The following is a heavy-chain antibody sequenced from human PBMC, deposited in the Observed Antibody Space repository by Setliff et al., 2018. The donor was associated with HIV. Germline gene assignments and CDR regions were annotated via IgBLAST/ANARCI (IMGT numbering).Heavy chain of an antibody. CDR1: GYSISSGYY. J-gene: IGHJ3*02. V-gene: IGHV4-38-2*02. CDR2: IHHSGIT. D-gene: IGHD1-26*01. CDR3: ARLGYSGSLVGAFDI. Sequence: PSETLSLTCTVSGYSISSGYYWGWIRQPPGKGLEWIGSIHHSGITYYNSSLKSRVTISVDTSKNQFSLNLTSVTAADTAVYYCARLGYSGSLVGAFDIWGQGAMVTVSS.